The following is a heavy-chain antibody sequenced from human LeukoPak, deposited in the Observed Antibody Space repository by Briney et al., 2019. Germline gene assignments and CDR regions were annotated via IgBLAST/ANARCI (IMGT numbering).Heavy chain of an antibody. CDR3: ARQIVGATSVWFDP. V-gene: IGHV4-39*01. J-gene: IGHJ5*02. CDR1: GGSISSSSYY. Sequence: SETPSLTCTVSGGSISSSSYYWGWIRQPPGKGLEWIGSIYYSGSTYYNPSLKSRVTISVDTSKSQFSLKLSSVTAADTAVYYCARQIVGATSVWFDPWGQGTLVTVSS. CDR2: IYYSGST. D-gene: IGHD1-26*01.